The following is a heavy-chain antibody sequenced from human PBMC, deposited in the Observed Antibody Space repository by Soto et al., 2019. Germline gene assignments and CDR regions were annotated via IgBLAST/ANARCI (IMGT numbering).Heavy chain of an antibody. D-gene: IGHD4-17*01. CDR2: ISTSGTT. Sequence: SETLSLTCTVSGASISSYFWTWIRQPAGKGLDWIGRISTSGTTNYNPSLKSRVTMSVDTSKNHFSLNLSSVTAADTAVYYCARSLDYGGKKFDYWGQGTLVTVSS. CDR1: GASISSYF. V-gene: IGHV4-4*07. J-gene: IGHJ4*02. CDR3: ARSLDYGGKKFDY.